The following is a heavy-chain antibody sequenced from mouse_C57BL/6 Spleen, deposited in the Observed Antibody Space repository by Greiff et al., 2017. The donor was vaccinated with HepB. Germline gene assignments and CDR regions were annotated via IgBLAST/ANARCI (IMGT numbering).Heavy chain of an antibody. J-gene: IGHJ1*03. CDR3: AREVPSFFDV. CDR1: GYTFTDYY. V-gene: IGHV1-26*01. CDR2: INPNNGGT. Sequence: VQLQQSGPELVKPGASVKISCKASGYTFTDYYMNWVKQSHGKSLEWIGDINPNNGGTSYNQKFKGKATLTVDKSSSTAYMELRSLTSEDSAVYYCAREVPSFFDVWGTGTTVTVSS.